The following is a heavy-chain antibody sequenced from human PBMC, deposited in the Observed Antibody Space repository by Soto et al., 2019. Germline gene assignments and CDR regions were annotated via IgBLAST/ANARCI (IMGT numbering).Heavy chain of an antibody. CDR1: GGSISSGGYS. CDR2: IYHSGST. J-gene: IGHJ3*02. CDR3: ARGYSSSWADAFDI. D-gene: IGHD6-13*01. V-gene: IGHV4-30-2*01. Sequence: SETLSLTCAVSGGSISSGGYSWSWIRQPPGKGLEWIGYIYHSGSTYYNPSLKSRVTISVDASKNQFSLKLSSVTAADTAVYYCARGYSSSWADAFDIWGQGTMVTVSS.